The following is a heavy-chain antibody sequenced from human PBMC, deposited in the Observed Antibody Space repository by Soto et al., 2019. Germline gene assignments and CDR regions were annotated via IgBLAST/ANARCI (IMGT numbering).Heavy chain of an antibody. D-gene: IGHD4-17*01. CDR2: IYWDDDK. CDR3: AHRDGDYTGDWFDP. Sequence: QITLKASGPTLVKPTQPLTLTCTFSGFSLSTSGVGVSWIRQPPGKALEWLALIYWDDDKRYSPSLKSRLTITKDTSKNQVVLTMTNMDPVDTATYYCAHRDGDYTGDWFDPWGQGTLVTVSS. V-gene: IGHV2-5*02. CDR1: GFSLSTSGVG. J-gene: IGHJ5*02.